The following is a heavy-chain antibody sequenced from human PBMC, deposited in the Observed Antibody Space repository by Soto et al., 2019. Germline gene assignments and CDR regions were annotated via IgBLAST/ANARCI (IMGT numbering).Heavy chain of an antibody. J-gene: IGHJ5*02. CDR2: ISAYNGNT. CDR3: ASISRAYWFDP. Sequence: QVQLVQSGAEVKKPGASVKVSCKASGYTFASYGISWVRQAPGQGLEWMGWISAYNGNTNYAQKLQGRVTMTTDTSTSTAYTELRSLRSDDTAVYYCASISRAYWFDPWGQGTLVTVSS. D-gene: IGHD2-2*01. CDR1: GYTFASYG. V-gene: IGHV1-18*01.